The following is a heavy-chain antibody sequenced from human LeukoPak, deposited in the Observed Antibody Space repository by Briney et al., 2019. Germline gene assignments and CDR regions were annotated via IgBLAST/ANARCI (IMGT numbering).Heavy chain of an antibody. D-gene: IGHD2-21*01. J-gene: IGHJ3*02. CDR2: IYPGDSDT. V-gene: IGHV5-51*01. CDR1: GYSFTGYW. CDR3: ASRVDKAYCGGDCYRTDAFDI. Sequence: GESLKISCKGSGYSFTGYWIGWVRQMPGKGLEWMGIIYPGDSDTRYSPSFQGQVTISADKSISTAYLQWSSLKASDTAMYYCASRVDKAYCGGDCYRTDAFDIWGQGTMVTVSS.